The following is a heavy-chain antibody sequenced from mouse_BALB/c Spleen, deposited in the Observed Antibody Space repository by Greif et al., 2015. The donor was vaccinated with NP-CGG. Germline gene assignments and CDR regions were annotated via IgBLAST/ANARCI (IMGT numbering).Heavy chain of an antibody. D-gene: IGHD1-2*01. Sequence: VQLQQSGAELVRPGALVKLSCKASGFNIKEYYMHWVKQRPEQGLEWIGWIDPENGNTIYDPKFQGKASITADTSSNTAYLQLSSLTSEYTAVYYLNYGYDWCLDVWGAGTTVTVSS. J-gene: IGHJ1*01. CDR1: GFNIKEYY. CDR3: NYGYDWCLDV. CDR2: IDPENGNT. V-gene: IGHV14-1*02.